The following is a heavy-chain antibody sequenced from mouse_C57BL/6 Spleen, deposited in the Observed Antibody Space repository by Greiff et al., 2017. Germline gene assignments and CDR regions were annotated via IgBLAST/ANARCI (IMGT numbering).Heavy chain of an antibody. Sequence: QVQLQQPGAELVMPGASVKLSCKASGYTFTSYWMHWVKQRPGQGLEWIGEIDPSDSYTNYNQKFKGKSTLTVDKSSSPAYMQLSSLTSEDSAVYYCARSGYGSSYFDYWGQGTTLTVSS. CDR1: GYTFTSYW. J-gene: IGHJ2*01. V-gene: IGHV1-69*01. CDR3: ARSGYGSSYFDY. D-gene: IGHD1-1*01. CDR2: IDPSDSYT.